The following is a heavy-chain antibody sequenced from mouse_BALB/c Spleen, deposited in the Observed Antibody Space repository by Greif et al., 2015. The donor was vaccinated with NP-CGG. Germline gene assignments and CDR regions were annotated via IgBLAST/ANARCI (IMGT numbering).Heavy chain of an antibody. CDR2: INPSNGRT. CDR3: ARDYGSRY. Sequence: QVQLKESGAELVKPGASVKLSCKASGYTFTSYWMHWVKQRPGQGLEWIGEINPSNGRTNYNEKFKSKATLTVDKSSSTAYMQLSSLTSEDSAVYYCARDYGSRYWGQGTTLTVSS. CDR1: GYTFTSYW. D-gene: IGHD1-1*01. V-gene: IGHV1S81*02. J-gene: IGHJ2*01.